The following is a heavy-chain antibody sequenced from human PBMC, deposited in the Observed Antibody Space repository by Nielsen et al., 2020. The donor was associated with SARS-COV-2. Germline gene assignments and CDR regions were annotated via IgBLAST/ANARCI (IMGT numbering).Heavy chain of an antibody. Sequence: SCAASGFTFSTYWMSWVRQPPGKGLEWIGEIYHSGSTNYNPSLKSRVTISVDKSKNQFSLKLSSVTAADTAVYYCAREKYYYDSSGPSYYYYGMDVWGQGTTVTVSS. D-gene: IGHD3-22*01. CDR1: GFTFSTYW. CDR3: AREKYYYDSSGPSYYYYGMDV. V-gene: IGHV4-4*02. CDR2: IYHSGST. J-gene: IGHJ6*02.